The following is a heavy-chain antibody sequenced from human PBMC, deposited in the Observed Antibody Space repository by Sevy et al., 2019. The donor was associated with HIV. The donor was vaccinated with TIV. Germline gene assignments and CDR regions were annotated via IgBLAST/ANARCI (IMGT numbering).Heavy chain of an antibody. Sequence: GESLKISCAASGFTFSSYWMHWVRQAPGKGLVWVSRINSDGSSTSDADSVKGRFTISRDNAKNTLYLQMNSLRVEDTAVYYCARDSVVAATYYGMDVWGQGTTVTVSS. D-gene: IGHD2-15*01. V-gene: IGHV3-74*01. CDR3: ARDSVVAATYYGMDV. CDR2: INSDGSST. J-gene: IGHJ6*02. CDR1: GFTFSSYW.